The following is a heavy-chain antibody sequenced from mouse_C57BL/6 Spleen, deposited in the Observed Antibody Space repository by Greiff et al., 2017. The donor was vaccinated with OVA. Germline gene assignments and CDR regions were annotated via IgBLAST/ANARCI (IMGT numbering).Heavy chain of an antibody. CDR2: IYPGSGST. J-gene: IGHJ3*01. V-gene: IGHV1-55*01. Sequence: VQLQQPGAELVKPGASVKMSCKASGYTFTSYWITWVKQRPGQGLEWIGDIYPGSGSTNYNEKFKSKATLTVDTSSSTADMQLSSLTSEDAAVDDCAGMVTTRRGFADWGQGTLVTVSA. D-gene: IGHD2-2*01. CDR3: AGMVTTRRGFAD. CDR1: GYTFTSYW.